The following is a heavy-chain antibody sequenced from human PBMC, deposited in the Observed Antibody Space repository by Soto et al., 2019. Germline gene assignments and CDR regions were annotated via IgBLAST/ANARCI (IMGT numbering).Heavy chain of an antibody. CDR2: MNPNSGNT. D-gene: IGHD2-2*01. J-gene: IGHJ5*02. CDR3: VREDIILGPPSRPFDP. V-gene: IGHV1-8*01. CDR1: GYTFTSYD. Sequence: QVQLVQSGAEVKKPGSSVKVSCKTSGYTFTSYDINWVRQASGQGLEWMGWMNPNSGNTGFAQKFQGRVTMTRDTSINTAYMELSSLTSEDTAVYYCVREDIILGPPSRPFDPWGQGTLVTVSS.